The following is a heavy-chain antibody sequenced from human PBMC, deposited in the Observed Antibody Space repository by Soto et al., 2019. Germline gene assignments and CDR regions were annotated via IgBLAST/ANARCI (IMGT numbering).Heavy chain of an antibody. CDR3: ARAKFNSGWSLFDY. CDR1: GYTFTSYG. V-gene: IGHV1-18*04. CDR2: ISAYNGNT. Sequence: ASVKVSCKASGYTFTSYGISWVRQAPGQGLEWMGWISAYNGNTNYAQKLQGRVTMTTDTSTSTAYMELRSLRSDDTAVYYCARAKFNSGWSLFDYWGQGTLVTVSS. J-gene: IGHJ4*02. D-gene: IGHD6-19*01.